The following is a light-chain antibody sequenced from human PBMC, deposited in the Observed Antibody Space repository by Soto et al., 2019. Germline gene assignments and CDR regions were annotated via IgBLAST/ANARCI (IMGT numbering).Light chain of an antibody. CDR2: KAS. CDR1: QTISSW. CDR3: QHYNSYSEA. Sequence: DIQMTQSPSTLSGSVGDRVTITCRASQTISSWLAWYQQKPGKAPKLLIYKASTLKSGVPSRFGGSGSGTEFTLTISSLQPDDFATYYCQHYNSYSEAFGQGPKVHIX. V-gene: IGKV1-5*03. J-gene: IGKJ1*01.